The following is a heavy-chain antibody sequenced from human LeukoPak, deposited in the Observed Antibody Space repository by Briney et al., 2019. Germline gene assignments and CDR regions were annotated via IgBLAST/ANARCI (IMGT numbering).Heavy chain of an antibody. CDR1: GDSLTELS. Sequence: GASVKVSCKVSGDSLTELSMHWVRQAPGQGLEWMGGFDAEQGEIIYAQEFQGRVTMTEDTSTNTAYMEPSSLTSADTAVYYCATDSRYFDTNRYFDPWGQGTLITVSS. J-gene: IGHJ5*02. D-gene: IGHD3-22*01. CDR2: FDAEQGEI. CDR3: ATDSRYFDTNRYFDP. V-gene: IGHV1-24*01.